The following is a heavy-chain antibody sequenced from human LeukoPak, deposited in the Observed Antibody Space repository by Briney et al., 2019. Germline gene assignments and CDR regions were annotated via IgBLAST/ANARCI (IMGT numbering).Heavy chain of an antibody. CDR2: IKQDGSEK. J-gene: IGHJ4*02. D-gene: IGHD4-17*01. Sequence: GGSLRLSCVVSGFSFNTYWVTWVRQAPGKGLEWVANIKQDGSEKYYVDSVKGRFTISRDNAKNSLYLQMNSLRADDTAVYYCARHPYAVLDYWGQGTLVTVSS. CDR3: ARHPYAVLDY. CDR1: GFSFNTYW. V-gene: IGHV3-7*01.